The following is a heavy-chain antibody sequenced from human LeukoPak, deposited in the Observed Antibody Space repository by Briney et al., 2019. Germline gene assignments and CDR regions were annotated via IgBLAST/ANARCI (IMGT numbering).Heavy chain of an antibody. CDR3: ARDPSYSSSWYRPNWFDP. J-gene: IGHJ5*02. V-gene: IGHV4-39*07. CDR2: IYYSGST. CDR1: GGSISSSSYY. D-gene: IGHD6-13*01. Sequence: SETLSLTCTVSGGSISSSSYYWGWIRQPPGKGLEWIGSIYYSGSTYYNPSLKSRVTISVDTSKNQFSLKLSSVTAADTAVYYCARDPSYSSSWYRPNWFDPWGQGTLVTVSS.